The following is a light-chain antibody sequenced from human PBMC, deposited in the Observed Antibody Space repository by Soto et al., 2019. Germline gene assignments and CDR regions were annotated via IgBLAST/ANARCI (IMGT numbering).Light chain of an antibody. V-gene: IGKV3D-15*01. Sequence: IVMTQSPATLSVSPGERVTLSCRASATVGTNVAWYQQKPGQAPRLLIYDSSTRATGIPDTFSGSGSMTDFTLTISSLHPEESAGYYCQQYNNWGLAFGGGTKVEI. CDR2: DSS. CDR3: QQYNNWGLA. J-gene: IGKJ4*01. CDR1: ATVGTN.